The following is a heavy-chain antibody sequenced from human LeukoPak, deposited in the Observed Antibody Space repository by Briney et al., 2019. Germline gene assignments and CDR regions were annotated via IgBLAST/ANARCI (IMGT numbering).Heavy chain of an antibody. CDR2: INHSGST. V-gene: IGHV4-34*01. D-gene: IGHD3-16*01. J-gene: IGHJ4*02. Sequence: SETLSLTCAVYGGSFSGYYWSWIRQPPGKGLEWIGEINHSGSTNYNPSLKSRVTISVDTSKNQFSLKLSSVTAADTAVYYCARAGFMITFGGGLDYWGQGTLVTASS. CDR3: ARAGFMITFGGGLDY. CDR1: GGSFSGYY.